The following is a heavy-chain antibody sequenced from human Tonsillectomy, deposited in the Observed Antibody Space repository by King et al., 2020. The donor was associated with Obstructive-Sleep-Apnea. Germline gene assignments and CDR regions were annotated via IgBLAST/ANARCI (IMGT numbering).Heavy chain of an antibody. CDR1: GFRFSDYS. J-gene: IGHJ4*02. CDR3: ARDRAWSFDY. Sequence: VQLVESGGGSVQPGGSLRLSCVASGFRFSDYSMNWVRQAPGKGLEWVSYIYAGRSTILYADSVEDRFTISRDDAKNSLYLQMNSLRVDDTAVYYCARDRAWSFDYWGQGTVVTVSS. CDR2: IYAGRSTI. D-gene: IGHD6-19*01. V-gene: IGHV3-48*01.